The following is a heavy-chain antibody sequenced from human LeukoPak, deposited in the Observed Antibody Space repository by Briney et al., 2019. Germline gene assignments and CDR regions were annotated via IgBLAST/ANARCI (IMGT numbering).Heavy chain of an antibody. CDR3: ARGQMVRGVIITDGDGMDV. Sequence: SGGSLRLSCAASGFIFSSYGMHWVRQAPGKGLEWVAFIRYDGSNKYYADSVKGRFTISRDNAKNSLYLQMNSLRAEDTAVYYCARGQMVRGVIITDGDGMDVWGQGTTVTVSS. CDR2: IRYDGSNK. V-gene: IGHV3-30*02. D-gene: IGHD3-10*01. CDR1: GFIFSSYG. J-gene: IGHJ6*02.